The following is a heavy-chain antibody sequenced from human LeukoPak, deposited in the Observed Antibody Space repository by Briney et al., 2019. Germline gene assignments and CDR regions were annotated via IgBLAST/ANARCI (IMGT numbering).Heavy chain of an antibody. Sequence: SVKVSCKASGGTFSSYAVSWVRQAPGQGLEWMGGIIPILGTANYAQKFQGRVTITADESTSTAYMELSSLRSEDTAVYYCASQSSGFLYGMDVWGQGTTVTVSS. CDR1: GGTFSSYA. CDR2: IIPILGTA. J-gene: IGHJ6*02. CDR3: ASQSSGFLYGMDV. D-gene: IGHD3-3*01. V-gene: IGHV1-69*01.